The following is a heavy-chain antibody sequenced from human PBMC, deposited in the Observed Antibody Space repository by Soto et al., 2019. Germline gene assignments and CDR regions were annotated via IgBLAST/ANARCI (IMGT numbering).Heavy chain of an antibody. CDR3: ARQGDMAATHADAFDI. Sequence: GESVKSSGKVSGNTFINHCIAWVLQMPWKGLEWMGIIYSGDSDARYSPSFPGQVTISVDKSITTAYLHWSSLEASDSAMYYCARQGDMAATHADAFDIWGQGTMVTVSS. J-gene: IGHJ3*02. CDR2: IYSGDSDA. V-gene: IGHV5-51*01. D-gene: IGHD6-19*01. CDR1: GNTFINHC.